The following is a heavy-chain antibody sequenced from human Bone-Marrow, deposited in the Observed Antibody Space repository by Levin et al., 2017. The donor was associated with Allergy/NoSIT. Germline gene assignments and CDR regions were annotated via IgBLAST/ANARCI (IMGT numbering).Heavy chain of an antibody. J-gene: IGHJ4*02. V-gene: IGHV1-69*13. CDR1: GVPFTSSG. CDR3: ATSRNYYESSGYYFDS. Sequence: SVKVSCRALGVPFTSSGYSWVRQAPGQGLEWMGGILPLFDTTNYAQKFLGRISITADESTSTAYMDLSSLRSEDTAVYFCATSRNYYESSGYYFDSWGQGTLVTVSS. D-gene: IGHD3-22*01. CDR2: ILPLFDTT.